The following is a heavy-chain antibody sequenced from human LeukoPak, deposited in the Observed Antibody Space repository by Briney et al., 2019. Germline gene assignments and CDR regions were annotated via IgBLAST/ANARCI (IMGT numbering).Heavy chain of an antibody. Sequence: PGRSLRLSCAASGFTFRSHGMHWVRQAPGKGLEWVAVIWYDGSNKYYADSVKGRFTISRDNSENTLYLEMNSLRAEDTAVYYCARDRRGSENYHYFDYWGQGTLVTVSS. CDR3: ARDRRGSENYHYFDY. CDR1: GFTFRSHG. V-gene: IGHV3-33*01. J-gene: IGHJ4*02. CDR2: IWYDGSNK. D-gene: IGHD3-10*01.